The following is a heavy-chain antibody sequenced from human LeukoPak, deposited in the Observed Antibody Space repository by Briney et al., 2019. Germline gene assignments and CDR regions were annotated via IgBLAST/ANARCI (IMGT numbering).Heavy chain of an antibody. Sequence: GGSLRLSCAASGFTFSNYAMSWVRQAPGKGLECVSAISDSGDKTDYADSVRGRFTIYRDNSKDTLYLQMNSLRAEDTAVYYCAKDGDSKLHGYYFDYWGQGTLVTVSS. CDR2: ISDSGDKT. CDR1: GFTFSNYA. J-gene: IGHJ4*02. V-gene: IGHV3-23*01. CDR3: AKDGDSKLHGYYFDY. D-gene: IGHD2-2*03.